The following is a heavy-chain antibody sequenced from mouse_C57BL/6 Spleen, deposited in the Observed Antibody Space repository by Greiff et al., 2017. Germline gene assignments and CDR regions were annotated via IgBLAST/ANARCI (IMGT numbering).Heavy chain of an antibody. D-gene: IGHD1-1*01. Sequence: EVKLMESGGGLVKPGGSLTLSCAASGFTFSSYAMSWVRQTPEKRLEWVATISDGGSYTYYPDNVKGRFTISRDNAKNNLYLQMSHLKSEDTAMYYCARVGGSSRIHYAMDYWGQGTSVTVSS. CDR1: GFTFSSYA. J-gene: IGHJ4*01. CDR2: ISDGGSYT. CDR3: ARVGGSSRIHYAMDY. V-gene: IGHV5-4*03.